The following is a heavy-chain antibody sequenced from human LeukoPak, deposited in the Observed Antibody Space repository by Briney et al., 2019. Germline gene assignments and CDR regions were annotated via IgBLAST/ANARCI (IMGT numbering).Heavy chain of an antibody. CDR1: GFTFSSYE. CDR2: ISSSGSTI. V-gene: IGHV3-48*03. D-gene: IGHD4-23*01. CDR3: ARDLNGGCYFDY. J-gene: IGHJ4*02. Sequence: GGSLRLSCAASGFTFSSYEMNWVRQAPGKGLEWVSYISSSGSTIYYADSVKGRFTISRDNAKNSLYLQMNSLRAEDTAVYYCARDLNGGCYFDYWGQGTLVTVSS.